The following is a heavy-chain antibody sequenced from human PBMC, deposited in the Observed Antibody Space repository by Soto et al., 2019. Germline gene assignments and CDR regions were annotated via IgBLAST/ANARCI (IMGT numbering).Heavy chain of an antibody. J-gene: IGHJ6*02. D-gene: IGHD3-10*01. CDR3: AKVRGYYYYYGMDV. Sequence: PGGSLRLSCAASGFTFDDYTMHWVRQAPGKGLEWVSLISWDGGSTYYADSVKGRFTISRDNSKNSLYLQMNSLRTEDTALYYCAKVRGYYYYYGMDVWGQGTTVTASS. V-gene: IGHV3-43*01. CDR1: GFTFDDYT. CDR2: ISWDGGST.